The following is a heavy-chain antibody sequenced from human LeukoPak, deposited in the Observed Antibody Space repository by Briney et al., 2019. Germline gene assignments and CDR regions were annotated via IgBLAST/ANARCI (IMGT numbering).Heavy chain of an antibody. CDR1: GYIFTGYY. D-gene: IGHD3-10*01. J-gene: IGHJ4*02. Sequence: GASVKVSCKTSGYIFTGYYIHWLRQAPGQGLEWMGWINPNSGGTNYAQKFQGRVTMTRDTSISTAYMELSRLRSDDTAVYYCARGEVFLFGSIFDYWGQGTLVTVSS. V-gene: IGHV1-2*02. CDR3: ARGEVFLFGSIFDY. CDR2: INPNSGGT.